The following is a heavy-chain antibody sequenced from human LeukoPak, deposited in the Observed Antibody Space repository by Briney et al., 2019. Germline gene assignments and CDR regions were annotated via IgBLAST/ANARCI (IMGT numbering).Heavy chain of an antibody. CDR3: ARAGVPLPAAIGAIVENAFDI. J-gene: IGHJ3*02. CDR1: GGSISSGGYS. Sequence: PSQTLSLTCAVSGGSISSGGYSWSWIRQPPGKGLEWIGYIYHSGSTYYNPSLKSRVTISVDTSKNQFSLKLSSVTAADTAVYYCARAGVPLPAAIGAIVENAFDIWGQGTMVTVSS. D-gene: IGHD2-2*01. V-gene: IGHV4-30-2*01. CDR2: IYHSGST.